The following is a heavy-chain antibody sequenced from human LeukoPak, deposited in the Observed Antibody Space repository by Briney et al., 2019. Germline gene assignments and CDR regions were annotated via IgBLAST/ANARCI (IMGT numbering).Heavy chain of an antibody. CDR3: GAPTY. Sequence: TGGSLRLSCAASGFTFRSHTMSWVRQAPGKGLEWVSGSSGYDGRTYYADSVKGRFTISRDNSKNTLYLQMNSLRAEDTAIYSCGAPTYWGQGTLVTVYS. V-gene: IGHV3-23*01. CDR1: GFTFRSHT. J-gene: IGHJ4*02. CDR2: SSGYDGRT.